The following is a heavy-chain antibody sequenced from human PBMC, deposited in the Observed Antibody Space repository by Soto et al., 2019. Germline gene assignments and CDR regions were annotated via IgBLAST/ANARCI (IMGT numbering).Heavy chain of an antibody. CDR1: GGSISSSSYY. CDR2: IYYSGST. V-gene: IGHV4-39*01. J-gene: IGHJ6*03. D-gene: IGHD3-22*01. CDR3: ARRGPRSTRIDYMDV. Sequence: SETLSLTCTVSGGSISSSSYYWGWIRQPPGKGLEWIGSIYYSGSTYYNPSLKSRVTISVDTSKNQFSLKLSSVTAADTAVYYCARRGPRSTRIDYMDVWGKGTTVTVSS.